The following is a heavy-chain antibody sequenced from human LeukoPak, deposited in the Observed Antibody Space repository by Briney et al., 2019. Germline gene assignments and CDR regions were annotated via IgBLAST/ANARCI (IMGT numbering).Heavy chain of an antibody. CDR2: IYYSGSI. CDR1: GGSISSYY. CDR3: ARGDFGYCSGGSCYGAYYFDY. V-gene: IGHV4-59*01. Sequence: SETLSLTCTVSGGSISSYYWSCIRQPPGKGLEWIGYIYYSGSINYNPSLKSRVTISVDTSKNQFSLKLSSVTAADTAVYYCARGDFGYCSGGSCYGAYYFDYWGQGTLVTVSS. J-gene: IGHJ4*02. D-gene: IGHD2-15*01.